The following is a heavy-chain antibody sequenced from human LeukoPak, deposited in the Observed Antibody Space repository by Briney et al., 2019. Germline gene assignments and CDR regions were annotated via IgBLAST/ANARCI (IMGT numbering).Heavy chain of an antibody. J-gene: IGHJ3*02. CDR2: ISSSSSYI. V-gene: IGHV3-21*01. Sequence: GGSLRLSCAASGFTFSSYSMNWVRQAPGKGPEWVSSISSSSSYIYYADSLKGRFTISRDNAKRSLFLQMNSLRAEDTAVYFCARALGSSAYYYLKVDAFDIWGRGTTVTVSS. D-gene: IGHD3-22*01. CDR1: GFTFSSYS. CDR3: ARALGSSAYYYLKVDAFDI.